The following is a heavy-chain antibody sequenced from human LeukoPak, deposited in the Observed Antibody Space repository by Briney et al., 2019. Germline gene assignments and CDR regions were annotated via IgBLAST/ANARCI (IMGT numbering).Heavy chain of an antibody. CDR2: VYTSGGT. Sequence: SETLSLTCTVSGGSISGYYWSWIRQPAGKGLEWIGRVYTSGGTNYSPSLKSRVTMSVDTSKNQFSLNLRSVTAADTAVYYCARDRCSSTSCPFDYWGQGTLVTVSS. V-gene: IGHV4-4*07. D-gene: IGHD2-2*01. CDR1: GGSISGYY. CDR3: ARDRCSSTSCPFDY. J-gene: IGHJ4*02.